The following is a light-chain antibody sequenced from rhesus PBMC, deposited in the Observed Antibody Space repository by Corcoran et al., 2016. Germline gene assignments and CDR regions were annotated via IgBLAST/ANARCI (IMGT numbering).Light chain of an antibody. CDR2: YDT. J-gene: IGLJ1*01. CDR3: QFWDSSSDPYI. CDR1: KIGSKY. V-gene: IGLV3-36*02. Sequence: SYDLTQPPSVSVSPGQTARITCGGDKIGSKYVHWYQQKPPQAPVLVIYYDTHRPSGIPERFSGSKSGNTASLTISGVEAGDEADYYCQFWDSSSDPYIFGAGTRLTVL.